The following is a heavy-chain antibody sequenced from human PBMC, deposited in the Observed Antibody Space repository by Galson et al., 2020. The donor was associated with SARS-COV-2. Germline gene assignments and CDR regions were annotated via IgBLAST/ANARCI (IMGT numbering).Heavy chain of an antibody. Sequence: GESLKISCKGSGYSFTSYWIGWVRQMPGKGLEWLGIIYPGDADTRYSPSFQGQVTISTDKSISTAYLQWSSLKASDTAMYYCARAPQGMGSELDYWGQGTLVTVSS. V-gene: IGHV5-51*01. J-gene: IGHJ4*02. CDR3: ARAPQGMGSELDY. D-gene: IGHD1-1*01. CDR2: IYPGDADT. CDR1: GYSFTSYW.